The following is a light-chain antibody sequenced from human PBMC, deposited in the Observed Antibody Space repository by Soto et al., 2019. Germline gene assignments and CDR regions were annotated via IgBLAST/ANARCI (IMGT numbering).Light chain of an antibody. CDR3: QKYDSAPLFT. CDR2: AAS. V-gene: IGKV1-27*01. CDR1: QGISNY. J-gene: IGKJ3*01. Sequence: DIQMTQSPSSLSASVGDRVTITCRASQGISNYVAWYQQRPGKAPKLLIYAASTLQSGVPSRFSGSESGTDFTLTSSGLQPEDVATYYCQKYDSAPLFTFGPGTKVEIK.